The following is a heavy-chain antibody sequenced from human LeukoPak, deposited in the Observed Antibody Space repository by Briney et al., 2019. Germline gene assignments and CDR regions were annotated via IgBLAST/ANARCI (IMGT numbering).Heavy chain of an antibody. CDR1: RSTFSSHG. CDR2: IRPDGGDK. V-gene: IGHV3-30*02. J-gene: IGHJ3*02. CDR3: ARIKDIVVGGHGAFDI. D-gene: IGHD2-15*01. Sequence: PGGSLRLSCAVSRSTFSSHGMHWVRQAPGKGLEWVAFIRPDGGDKYYADSVKGRFTVSRDNSKNTLYLQMNSLRAEDTAVYYCARIKDIVVGGHGAFDIWGQGTMVTVSS.